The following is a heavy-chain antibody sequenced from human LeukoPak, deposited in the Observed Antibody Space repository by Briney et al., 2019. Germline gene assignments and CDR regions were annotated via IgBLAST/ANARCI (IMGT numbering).Heavy chain of an antibody. V-gene: IGHV1-2*02. CDR3: ARDPGSGWYYFDY. J-gene: IGHJ4*02. CDR1: GYTFTGYY. D-gene: IGHD6-19*01. CDR2: INPNSGGT. Sequence: ASVKVSCKASGYTFTGYYMHWVRQAPGQGLEWMGWINPNSGGTNYAQKFQGRVTMTRDTSISTAYMELSRLRSEDTAVYYCARDPGSGWYYFDYWGQGTLVTVSS.